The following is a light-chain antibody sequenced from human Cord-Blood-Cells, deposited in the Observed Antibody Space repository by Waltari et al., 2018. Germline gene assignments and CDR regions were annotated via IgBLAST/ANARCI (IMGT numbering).Light chain of an antibody. CDR3: CSYAGSYTPMV. V-gene: IGLV2-11*01. J-gene: IGLJ3*02. CDR2: DVS. Sequence: QSALTQPRSVSGSPGQSVTISCTGTSSDVGGYNYVSWYQQHPGKAPKLMIYDVSKRPSVVPDRFSGSKSGNTASLTISGLQAEDEADYYCCSYAGSYTPMVFGGGTKLTVL. CDR1: SSDVGGYNY.